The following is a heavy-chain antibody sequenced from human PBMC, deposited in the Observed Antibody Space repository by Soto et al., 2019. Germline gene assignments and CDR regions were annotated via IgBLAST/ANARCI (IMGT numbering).Heavy chain of an antibody. CDR2: IDSVGSIT. D-gene: IGHD1-26*01. CDR3: ARQGDSGLYLGPFDF. V-gene: IGHV3-74*03. CDR1: GFTFRRYW. Sequence: EVQVVESGGGLVQPGGSLRLSCAASGFTFRRYWMHWVRQAPGKGLVWVSRIDSVGSITQYDDSVRGRFTFSRDNAKNTVFLQMNSLRVEYTAVYYCARQGDSGLYLGPFDFWGQGTLVTVSS. J-gene: IGHJ4*02.